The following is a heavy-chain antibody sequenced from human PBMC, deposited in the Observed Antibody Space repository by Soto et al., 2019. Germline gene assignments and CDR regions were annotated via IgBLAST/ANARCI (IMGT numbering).Heavy chain of an antibody. D-gene: IGHD3-3*01. Sequence: QMKLVQSGAEVRQPGSSVKVSCEASGGTFSSSCITWVRQAPGQGPEWMGGIIPMLRSANYAQNFQGRLSITADESTGTAFMELRGLKSEDTAIYYCASARSGYYPSSSWGQGTLVTVSS. CDR2: IIPMLRSA. V-gene: IGHV1-69*01. CDR3: ASARSGYYPSSS. J-gene: IGHJ5*02. CDR1: GGTFSSSC.